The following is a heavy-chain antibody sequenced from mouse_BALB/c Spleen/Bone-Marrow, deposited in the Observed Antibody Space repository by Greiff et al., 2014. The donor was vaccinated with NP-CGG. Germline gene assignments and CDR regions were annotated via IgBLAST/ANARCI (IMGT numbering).Heavy chain of an antibody. CDR3: ARYGNGLMDY. Sequence: VQLQQPGAELVKPGASVKLSCTASGFNIKDTYMHWVKQRPEQGLEWIGRIDTANGNTKYDPKFQGKATITADTSSNTAYRQLSSLTSEDTAVYYCARYGNGLMDYWGQGTSVTVSS. V-gene: IGHV14-3*02. CDR2: IDTANGNT. D-gene: IGHD2-1*01. J-gene: IGHJ4*01. CDR1: GFNIKDTY.